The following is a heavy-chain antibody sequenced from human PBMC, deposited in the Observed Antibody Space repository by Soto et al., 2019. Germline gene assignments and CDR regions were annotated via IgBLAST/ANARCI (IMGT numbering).Heavy chain of an antibody. J-gene: IGHJ6*02. D-gene: IGHD2-2*01. V-gene: IGHV1-69*13. CDR1: GGTFSSHA. Sequence: GASVKVSCKASGGTFSSHAISWVRQAPGQGLEWMGGIIPIFGTANYAQKFQGRVTITADESTSTAYMELSSLRSEDTAVYYCAREGLVLVPTTVNSDYYYYAMDVWGQGTTVTVSS. CDR3: AREGLVLVPTTVNSDYYYYAMDV. CDR2: IIPIFGTA.